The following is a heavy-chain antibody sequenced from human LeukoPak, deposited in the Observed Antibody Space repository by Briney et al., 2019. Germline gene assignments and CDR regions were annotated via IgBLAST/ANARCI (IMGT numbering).Heavy chain of an antibody. CDR2: IYYSGST. V-gene: IGHV4-59*08. Sequence: PSETLSLTCTVSGGSISSYYWSWIRQPPGKGLEWIGYIYYSGSTNYNPSLKSRVTISVDTSKNQFSLKLSSVTAADTAVYFYARHASSSWYAYWGQGTLVTVSP. J-gene: IGHJ4*02. D-gene: IGHD6-13*01. CDR1: GGSISSYY. CDR3: ARHASSSWYAY.